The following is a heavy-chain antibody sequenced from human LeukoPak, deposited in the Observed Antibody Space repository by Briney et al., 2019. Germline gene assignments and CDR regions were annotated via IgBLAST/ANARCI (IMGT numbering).Heavy chain of an antibody. CDR2: IYYSGST. Sequence: SETLSLTCTVSGGSISSSSYYWGWIRQPPGKGLEWIGSIYYSGSTYYNPSLKSRVTISVDTSKNQFSLKLSSVTAADTAAYYCARLFSAANDAFDIWGQGTMVTVSS. V-gene: IGHV4-39*01. D-gene: IGHD2-2*01. J-gene: IGHJ3*02. CDR3: ARLFSAANDAFDI. CDR1: GGSISSSSYY.